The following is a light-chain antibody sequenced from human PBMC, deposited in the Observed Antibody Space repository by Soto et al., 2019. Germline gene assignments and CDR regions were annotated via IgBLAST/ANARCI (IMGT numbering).Light chain of an antibody. CDR2: GAS. J-gene: IGKJ5*01. CDR1: QSVSSSY. V-gene: IGKV3-20*01. CDR3: QQYGSSPPIT. Sequence: EIVLTQSPGTLSLSPGERATLSCRASQSVSSSYLAWYQQTPGQAPRLLIYGASSRATGIPDRFSGSGSGTDFTLTISRLEPEDFAVYYCQQYGSSPPITFGQGTLLEIK.